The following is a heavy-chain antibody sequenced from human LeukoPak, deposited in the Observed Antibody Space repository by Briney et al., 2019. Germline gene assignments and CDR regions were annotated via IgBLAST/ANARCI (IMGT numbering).Heavy chain of an antibody. CDR2: IYPTGST. V-gene: IGHV4-38-2*02. CDR1: GYSISSGYY. D-gene: IGHD3-9*01. J-gene: IGHJ4*02. CDR3: ASGLRYFDLYY. Sequence: PSETLSLTCTVSGYSISSGYYRGWIRQPPGKGLEWIGNIYPTGSTYYNPSLKSRVTISVDTSKNQFSLKVSSVSAADTAVYYCASGLRYFDLYYWGQGTLVTVSS.